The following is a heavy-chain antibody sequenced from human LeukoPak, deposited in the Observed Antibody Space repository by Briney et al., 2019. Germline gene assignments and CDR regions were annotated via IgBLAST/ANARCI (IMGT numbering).Heavy chain of an antibody. V-gene: IGHV1-69*06. J-gene: IGHJ6*04. CDR1: GGTFSCYA. CDR3: ARNRGFGAYYYYGMDV. D-gene: IGHD5-12*01. Sequence: SVKVSCKASGGTFSCYAISWVRQAPGQGLEWMGGIIPIFGTADYAQKFQGRVAITADKSTSTAYMELSSLRSEDTAVYYCARNRGFGAYYYYGMDVWGKGTTVTVSS. CDR2: IIPIFGTA.